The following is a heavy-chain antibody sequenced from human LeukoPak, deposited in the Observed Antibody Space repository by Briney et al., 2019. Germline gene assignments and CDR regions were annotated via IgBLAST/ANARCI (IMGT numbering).Heavy chain of an antibody. Sequence: SETLSLTCSVSGGSISSYYWSWIRQPPGKGLEWIGYIYYSGSTNYNPSFKSRVTISVDTSENQLSLKLSSVTAADTALYYCARAHTSSWYMDYWGQGTLVTVSS. V-gene: IGHV4-59*01. CDR1: GGSISSYY. CDR3: ARAHTSSWYMDY. D-gene: IGHD6-13*01. J-gene: IGHJ4*02. CDR2: IYYSGST.